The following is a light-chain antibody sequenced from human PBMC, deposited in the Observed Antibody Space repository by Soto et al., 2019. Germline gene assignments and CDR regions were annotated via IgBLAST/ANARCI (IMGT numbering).Light chain of an antibody. CDR3: MQGRHWPPT. J-gene: IGKJ1*01. Sequence: DVVMTQSPLSLPVTLGQPASISCRSSQSVVYSDGIAYLTWFQQRPGQSPRRLIYRVSNRDSGVPDRFSGSGSGTDFRLRISRVEVEDGGVYYCMQGRHWPPTFGRGTKVEIK. V-gene: IGKV2-30*01. CDR1: QSVVYSDGIAY. CDR2: RVS.